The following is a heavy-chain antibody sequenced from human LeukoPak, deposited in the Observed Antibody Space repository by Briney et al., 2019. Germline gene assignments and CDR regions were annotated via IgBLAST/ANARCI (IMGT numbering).Heavy chain of an antibody. CDR1: GDSISSGRHY. J-gene: IGHJ4*02. CDR3: ARVSQIAVAGTFDY. D-gene: IGHD6-19*01. Sequence: SQTLSLTCTVSGDSISSGRHYWSWVRQPAGKELEWIGRIYTSGKTDYNPYTPSLRSRVTVSLDKSKNQFSLKLSSVTAADTAVYYCARVSQIAVAGTFDYWGQGTLVTVSS. V-gene: IGHV4-61*02. CDR2: IYTSGKT.